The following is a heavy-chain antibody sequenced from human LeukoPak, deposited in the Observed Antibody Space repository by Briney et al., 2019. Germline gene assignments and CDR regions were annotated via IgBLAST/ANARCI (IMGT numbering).Heavy chain of an antibody. V-gene: IGHV1-2*02. CDR1: GYTFTGYY. J-gene: IGHJ4*02. Sequence: ASVKVSCKASGYTFTGYYMHWVRRAPGQGLEWMGWINPNSGGTNYAQKFQGRVTMTRDTSISTAYMELSRLRSDDTAVYYCAREYCSSTSCYNAKNYWGQGTLVTVSS. D-gene: IGHD2-2*02. CDR2: INPNSGGT. CDR3: AREYCSSTSCYNAKNY.